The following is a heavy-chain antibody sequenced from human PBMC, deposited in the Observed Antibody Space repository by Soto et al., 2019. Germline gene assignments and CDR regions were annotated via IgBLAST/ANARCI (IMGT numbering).Heavy chain of an antibody. Sequence: SETLSLTCTVSGGSISSGGYYWSWILQHPGKGLEWIGYIYYSGSTYYNPSLKSRVTISVDTSKNQFSLKLSSVTAADTAVYYCARWGLYNRTDDAFDIWGQGTMVTVSS. D-gene: IGHD1-1*01. CDR2: IYYSGST. CDR1: GGSISSGGYY. J-gene: IGHJ3*02. CDR3: ARWGLYNRTDDAFDI. V-gene: IGHV4-31*03.